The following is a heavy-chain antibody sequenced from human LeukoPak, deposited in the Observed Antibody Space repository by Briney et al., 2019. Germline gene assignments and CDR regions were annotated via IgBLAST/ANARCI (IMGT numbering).Heavy chain of an antibody. D-gene: IGHD2-15*01. CDR3: ARDKEGGSNDH. Sequence: GGSLRLSCAASGFTFSRHWMSWVRQAPGKGLEWVANIKEDGREKKYVDSVKDRFTISRDNTKNLVYLQMSGLRVDDTAIYYCARDKEGGSNDHWVQGTLVTVSS. J-gene: IGHJ4*02. V-gene: IGHV3-7*01. CDR2: IKEDGREK. CDR1: GFTFSRHW.